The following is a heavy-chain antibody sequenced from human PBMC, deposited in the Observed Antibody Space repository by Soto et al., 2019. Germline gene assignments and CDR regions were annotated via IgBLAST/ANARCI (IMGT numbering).Heavy chain of an antibody. CDR2: INHSGST. V-gene: IGHV4-34*01. D-gene: IGHD2-2*01. CDR1: GGSFSGYY. Sequence: SETLSLTCAVYGGSFSGYYWSWIRQPPGKGLEWIGEINHSGSTNYNPSLKSRVTISVDTSKNQFSLKLSSVTAADTAVYYCARREWAGYCSSTSCYFAFDIWGQGTMVTVSS. CDR3: ARREWAGYCSSTSCYFAFDI. J-gene: IGHJ3*02.